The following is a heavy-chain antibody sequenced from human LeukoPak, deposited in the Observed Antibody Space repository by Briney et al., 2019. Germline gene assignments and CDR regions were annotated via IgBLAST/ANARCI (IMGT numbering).Heavy chain of an antibody. Sequence: GGSLRLSCAASGFTFSSYAMSWVRQAPGKGLEWVSDLCGNSGYTYYADSVKGRFTVSRDNSKNTLSLQMNSLRVEDTAVYYCARKSSHFDSSGYFDYWGQGTLLSVSS. V-gene: IGHV3-23*01. CDR3: ARKSSHFDSSGYFDY. D-gene: IGHD3-22*01. CDR1: GFTFSSYA. CDR2: LCGNSGYT. J-gene: IGHJ4*02.